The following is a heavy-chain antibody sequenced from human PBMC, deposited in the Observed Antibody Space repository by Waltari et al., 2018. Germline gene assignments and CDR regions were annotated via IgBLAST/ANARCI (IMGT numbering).Heavy chain of an antibody. Sequence: EVQLVPSGAEVKKHGESLKNSCQVSGYSFTSHWTGWVRHMHGKGLGWMGIIYPGDSDTRYSPSFQGQVTISADKSISTAYLQWSSLKASDTAMYYCARQKKSSPDAFDIWGQGTMVTVSS. V-gene: IGHV5-51*01. D-gene: IGHD6-13*01. J-gene: IGHJ3*02. CDR3: ARQKKSSPDAFDI. CDR1: GYSFTSHW. CDR2: IYPGDSDT.